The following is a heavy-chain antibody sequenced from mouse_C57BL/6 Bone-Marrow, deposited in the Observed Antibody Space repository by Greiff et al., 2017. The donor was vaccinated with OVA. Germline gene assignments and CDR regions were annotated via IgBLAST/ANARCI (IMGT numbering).Heavy chain of an antibody. V-gene: IGHV1-18*01. D-gene: IGHD1-1*01. CDR3: ARSGIYYYGSSYGRDYAMDY. J-gene: IGHJ4*01. Sequence: DVQLQESGPELVKPGASVKIPCKASGYTFTDYNMDWVKQSHGKSLEWIGDINPNNGGTIYNQKFKGKATLTVDKSSSTAYMELRSLTSEDTAVYYCARSGIYYYGSSYGRDYAMDYWGQGTSVTVSA. CDR2: INPNNGGT. CDR1: GYTFTDYN.